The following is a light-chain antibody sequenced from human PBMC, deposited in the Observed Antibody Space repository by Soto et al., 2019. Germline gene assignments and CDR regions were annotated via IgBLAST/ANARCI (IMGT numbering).Light chain of an antibody. V-gene: IGKV3-15*01. J-gene: IGKJ1*01. Sequence: IVMTQSPATLSVSPGERATLSCRAGQSIDSKLAWYQQRPGQAPRLLIYAASTRATGIPARFSGSGSGTEFTLTISGLQSEDFGVYYCQQYKSWRTLGQGTKVDIK. CDR1: QSIDSK. CDR3: QQYKSWRT. CDR2: AAS.